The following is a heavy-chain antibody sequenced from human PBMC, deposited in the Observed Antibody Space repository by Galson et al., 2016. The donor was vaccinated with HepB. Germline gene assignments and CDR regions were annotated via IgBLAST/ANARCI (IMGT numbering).Heavy chain of an antibody. D-gene: IGHD2-21*01. V-gene: IGHV3-9*01. J-gene: IGHJ4*02. CDR1: GFTFKDYA. CDR3: AKDQGTVISVFDY. CDR2: ISWNSGTI. Sequence: SLRLSCAASGFTFKDYAMHWVRQVPGKGLEWVSRISWNSGTIDYADSVKGRFTVSRDNAKNSLYLQMTSLTVDDPALYYCAKDQGTVISVFDYWGQGTLVTVSS.